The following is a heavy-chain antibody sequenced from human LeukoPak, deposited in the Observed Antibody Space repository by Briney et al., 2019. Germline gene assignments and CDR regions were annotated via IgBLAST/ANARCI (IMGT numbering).Heavy chain of an antibody. CDR1: GFTFSSYS. Sequence: GESLRLSCAASGFTFSSYSMNWVRRAPGKGLQWVSSISSSSSYIYYADSVKGRFTISRDNAKNSLSLQMNSLRAEDTAVYYCARDRLLEDRDYHYYYYMDVWGIRTTVTVSS. CDR3: ARDRLLEDRDYHYYYYMDV. D-gene: IGHD1-1*01. CDR2: ISSSSSYI. V-gene: IGHV3-21*01. J-gene: IGHJ6*03.